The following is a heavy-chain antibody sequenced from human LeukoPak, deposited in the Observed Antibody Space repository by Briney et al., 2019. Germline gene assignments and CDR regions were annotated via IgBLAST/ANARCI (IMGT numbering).Heavy chain of an antibody. V-gene: IGHV4-59*01. CDR3: ARAYGDYEYWYFDL. CDR1: GGSISSYY. CDR2: IYYSGST. Sequence: SETLSLTCTVSGGSISSYYWSWIWQPPGKGLEWIGYIYYSGSTNYNPSLKSRVTISVDTSKNQFSLKLSSVTAADTAVYYCARAYGDYEYWYFDLWGRGTLVTVSS. D-gene: IGHD4-17*01. J-gene: IGHJ2*01.